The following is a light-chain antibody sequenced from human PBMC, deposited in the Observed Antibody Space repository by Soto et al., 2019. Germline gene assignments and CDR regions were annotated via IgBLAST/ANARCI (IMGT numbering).Light chain of an antibody. V-gene: IGLV2-14*01. J-gene: IGLJ1*01. CDR3: SSYTTSTTPYV. CDR1: SSDVGGYNY. CDR2: EVT. Sequence: QSTLTHPASLSGSPGQSITISCTGASSDVGGYNYVSWYQQHPGKAPKLLIYEVTNRPSGVSNRFSGSKSGNTASLTISGLRAEDEADYYCSSYTTSTTPYVFGTGTKVTVL.